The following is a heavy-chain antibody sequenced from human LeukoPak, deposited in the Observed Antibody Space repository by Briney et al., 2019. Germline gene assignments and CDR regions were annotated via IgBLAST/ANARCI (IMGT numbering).Heavy chain of an antibody. CDR1: GGTFSSYA. V-gene: IGHV1-69*05. CDR3: ARQYSSGWYWFDP. CDR2: IIPIFGTA. Sequence: SVKVSCKASGGTFSSYAISWVRQAPGQGLEWMGGIIPIFGTANYAQKFQGRVTITTDESTSTAYMELNSLRSEDTAVYYCARQYSSGWYWFDPWGQGTLVTVSS. J-gene: IGHJ5*02. D-gene: IGHD6-19*01.